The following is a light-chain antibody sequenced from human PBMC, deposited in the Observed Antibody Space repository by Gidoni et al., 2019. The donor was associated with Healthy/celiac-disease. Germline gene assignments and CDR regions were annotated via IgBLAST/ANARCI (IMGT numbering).Light chain of an antibody. Sequence: DIQMTQSPSSLSASVGDRVTITCQASQDINNYLNWYQQKPGKAPKLLIYDASNLETGVPSRFSGSGSGTDFTFTISSLQPEDIETYYCQQYDNLLVTFGPGTKVDIK. CDR1: QDINNY. CDR3: QQYDNLLVT. V-gene: IGKV1-33*01. J-gene: IGKJ3*01. CDR2: DAS.